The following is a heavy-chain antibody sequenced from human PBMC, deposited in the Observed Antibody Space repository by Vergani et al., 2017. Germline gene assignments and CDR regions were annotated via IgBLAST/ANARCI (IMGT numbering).Heavy chain of an antibody. J-gene: IGHJ4*02. CDR1: GGSITSYY. CDR2: IFYSGST. CDR3: ASYYYGSGSYLHY. Sequence: QVQLQESGPGLVKPSETLSLTCTVSGGSITSYYWNWIRQPPGKGLEWIGYIFYSGSTNYNPSLKSRVTISVDTSKNQFSLKLSSVTAADTAVYYCASYYYGSGSYLHYLGQGTLVTVSS. V-gene: IGHV4-59*01. D-gene: IGHD3-10*01.